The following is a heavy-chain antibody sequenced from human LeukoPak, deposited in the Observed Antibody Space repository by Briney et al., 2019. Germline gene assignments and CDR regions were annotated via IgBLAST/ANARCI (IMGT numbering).Heavy chain of an antibody. V-gene: IGHV4-34*01. D-gene: IGHD3-16*02. Sequence: SETLSLTCAVYGGSFSGDYLTWIRQPPGKGLEWIGEVNHSGSTNYNPSLKSRVTISVDTSKNQFSLKLNSVTAADTAVYYCATRSFRWRVYDSWGQGTPVTVSS. CDR1: GGSFSGDY. J-gene: IGHJ4*02. CDR3: ATRSFRWRVYDS. CDR2: VNHSGST.